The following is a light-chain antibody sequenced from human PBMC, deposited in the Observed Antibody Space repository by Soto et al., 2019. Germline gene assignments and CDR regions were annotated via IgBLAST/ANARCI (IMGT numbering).Light chain of an antibody. V-gene: IGLV2-11*01. CDR1: SSDVGGYNY. CDR2: DVS. J-gene: IGLJ2*01. Sequence: QSALTQPRSVSGSPGQSVTISCTGTSSDVGGYNYVSWYQQHPGKATKLMIYDVSKRPSGVPDRFSGSKSGNTASLTISGLQAEDEADYYCCSYAGSYTSFMVFGGGTKVTVL. CDR3: CSYAGSYTSFMV.